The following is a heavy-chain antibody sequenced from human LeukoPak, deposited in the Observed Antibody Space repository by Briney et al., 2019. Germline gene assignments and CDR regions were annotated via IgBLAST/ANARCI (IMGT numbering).Heavy chain of an antibody. CDR1: GYTFTGYY. V-gene: IGHV1-2*02. J-gene: IGHJ5*02. CDR2: INPNSGGT. Sequence: GASVKVSCKASGYTFTGYYMHWVRQAPGQGLEWMGWINPNSGGTNYAQKFQGRVTMTRDTSISTAYMALSRLRSDDTAVYYCARDRNSPPPNWFDPWGQGTLVTVSS. CDR3: ARDRNSPPPNWFDP. D-gene: IGHD2/OR15-2a*01.